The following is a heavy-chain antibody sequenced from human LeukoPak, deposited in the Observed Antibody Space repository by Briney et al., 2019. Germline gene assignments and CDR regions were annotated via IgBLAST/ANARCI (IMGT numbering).Heavy chain of an antibody. J-gene: IGHJ4*02. CDR1: GFTFSSYA. Sequence: GGSLRLSCEASGFTFSSYAMHWVRQAPGKGLEWVAVISYDGSNKYYADSVKGRFTISRDNSKNTLYLQMNSLRAEDTAVYYCARDRRSYAPRDYFDYWGQGTLVTVSS. V-gene: IGHV3-30*04. CDR3: ARDRRSYAPRDYFDY. D-gene: IGHD2-2*01. CDR2: ISYDGSNK.